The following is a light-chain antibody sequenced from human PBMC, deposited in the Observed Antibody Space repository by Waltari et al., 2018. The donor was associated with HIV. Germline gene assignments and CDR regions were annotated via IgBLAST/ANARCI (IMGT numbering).Light chain of an antibody. V-gene: IGKV3-15*01. Sequence: EILMTLSLATLSVSPGERATSSCRASQSVSGNLAWYQQKPGQAPRLLIYGASTRATGIPARFSGSGSGTEFTLSISSLQSEDFAVYYCQQYNVWPPWTFGQGTEVEIK. CDR3: QQYNVWPPWT. CDR2: GAS. CDR1: QSVSGN. J-gene: IGKJ1*01.